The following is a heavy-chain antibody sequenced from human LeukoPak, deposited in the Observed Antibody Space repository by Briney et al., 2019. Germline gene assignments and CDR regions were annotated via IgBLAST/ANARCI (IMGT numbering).Heavy chain of an antibody. CDR1: GASISGYY. J-gene: IGHJ4*02. CDR2: IHYSGTT. Sequence: KPSETLSLTCTVSGASISGYYWSWIRQPPGKGLEWIGYIHYSGTTKYNPSLKSRVTISVDTSKNQFSLKLSSVTAADTALYCCGRYQLPDYWGQGTPVTVSS. CDR3: GRYQLPDY. V-gene: IGHV4-59*01. D-gene: IGHD2-2*01.